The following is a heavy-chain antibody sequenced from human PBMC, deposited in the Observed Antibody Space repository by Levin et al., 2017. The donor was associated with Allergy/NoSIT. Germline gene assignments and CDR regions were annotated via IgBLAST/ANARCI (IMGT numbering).Heavy chain of an antibody. CDR1: GFTVSSKY. CDR3: LSYGD. D-gene: IGHD4-17*01. CDR2: IHNGDNT. J-gene: IGHJ4*02. V-gene: IGHV3-66*01. Sequence: LSLTCAASGFTVSSKYMSWVRQAPGKGLEWVSMIHNGDNTYYADSVKDRFTISRDNPQNTVYLHMNNLRGEDTAVYYCLSYGDWGQGTLVSVSS.